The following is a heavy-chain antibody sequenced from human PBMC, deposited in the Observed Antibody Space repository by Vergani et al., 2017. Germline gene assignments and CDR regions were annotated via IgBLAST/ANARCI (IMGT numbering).Heavy chain of an antibody. CDR3: TTDPSCAIVGGDA. CDR1: GFTFSNAW. D-gene: IGHD2-21*01. Sequence: EVQLVESGGGLVKPGGSLRLSCAASGFTFSNAWMSWVRQAPGTGLEWVGRIKSKTDGGTTDYAAPVKGRFTISRDDSKNTLYLQMNSLKTEDTAVYYCTTDPSCAIVGGDAWGEGTLVTVSS. CDR2: IKSKTDGGTT. J-gene: IGHJ5*02. V-gene: IGHV3-15*01.